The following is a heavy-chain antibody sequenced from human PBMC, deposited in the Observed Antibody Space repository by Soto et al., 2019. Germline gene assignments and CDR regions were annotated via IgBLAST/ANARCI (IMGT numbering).Heavy chain of an antibody. CDR2: IHPGDTDT. CDR3: ARCGCKGVRFSEY. CDR1: RYTFTSYW. Sequence: PGESLKISCKGSRYTFTSYWIGWVHQLPEEGLERLGAIHPGDTDTRDSPSFQGHVTISVGKSFSAADVQWSSLWASDSAMYYCARCGCKGVRFSEYLGQGTLVTVSS. J-gene: IGHJ4*02. D-gene: IGHD3-10*01. V-gene: IGHV5-51*07.